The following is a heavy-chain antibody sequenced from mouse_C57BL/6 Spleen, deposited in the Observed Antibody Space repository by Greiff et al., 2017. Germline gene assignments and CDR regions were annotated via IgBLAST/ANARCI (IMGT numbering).Heavy chain of an antibody. CDR1: GYTFTSYW. Sequence: QVQLQQPGAELVKPGASVKLSCKASGYTFTSYWMPWVKQRPGRGLEWIGRIDPNSGGTKYNAKSKSKATLTVDKPSSTAYMQISSLTSEDSAVYYGARRYDHYYAMDYWGQGTSVTVSS. CDR3: ARRYDHYYAMDY. J-gene: IGHJ4*01. CDR2: IDPNSGGT. D-gene: IGHD2-3*01. V-gene: IGHV1-72*01.